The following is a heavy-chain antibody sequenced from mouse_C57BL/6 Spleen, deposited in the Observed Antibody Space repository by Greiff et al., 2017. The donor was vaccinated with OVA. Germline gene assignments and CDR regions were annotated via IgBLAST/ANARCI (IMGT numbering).Heavy chain of an antibody. V-gene: IGHV1-53*01. CDR1: GYTFTSYW. J-gene: IGHJ4*01. CDR2: INPSNGGT. D-gene: IGHD2-1*01. Sequence: QVQLQQPGTELVKPGASVKLSCKASGYTFTSYWMHWVKQRPGQGLEWIGNINPSNGGTNYNEKFKSKATLTVDKSSSTASMQLSSLTSEDSAVYYCAREGHYYGNFYAMDYWGQGTSVTVSS. CDR3: AREGHYYGNFYAMDY.